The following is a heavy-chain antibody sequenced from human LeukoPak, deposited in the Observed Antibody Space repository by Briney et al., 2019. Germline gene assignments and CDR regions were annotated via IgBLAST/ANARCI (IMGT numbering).Heavy chain of an antibody. J-gene: IGHJ4*02. CDR1: GYSISSGYF. CDR3: ARKKSFWDY. Sequence: SETLSLTCTVSGYSISSGYFWGWIRQPPGKGLEWIGSFYHSGITYYNPSLKSRVTISVDTSKNQFSLKLSSVTAADTAVYYCARKKSFWDYWGQGTLVTVSS. V-gene: IGHV4-38-2*02. D-gene: IGHD3-3*01. CDR2: FYHSGIT.